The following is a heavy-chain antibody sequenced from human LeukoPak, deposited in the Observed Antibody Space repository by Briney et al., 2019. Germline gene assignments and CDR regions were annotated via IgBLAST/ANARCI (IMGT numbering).Heavy chain of an antibody. CDR2: IYYSGST. V-gene: IGHV4-39*07. Sequence: SETLSPTCTVSGGSISSSSYYWGWIRQPPGKGLERIGSIYYSGSTYYNPSLKSRVTISVDTSKNQFSLKLSSVTAADTAVYYCARDPIIAVTNFDYWGQGTLVTVSS. CDR3: ARDPIIAVTNFDY. D-gene: IGHD6-19*01. CDR1: GGSISSSSYY. J-gene: IGHJ4*02.